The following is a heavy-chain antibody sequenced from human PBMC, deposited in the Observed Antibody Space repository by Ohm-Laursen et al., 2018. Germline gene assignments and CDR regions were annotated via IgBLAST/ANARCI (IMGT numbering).Heavy chain of an antibody. CDR1: GFAFSAYA. D-gene: IGHD4-17*01. J-gene: IGHJ6*02. Sequence: GSLRLSCTASGFAFSAYAMSWVRQAPGKGLEWVSGISGSGGATYYADSVKGRFTISRDNAKNTVYMQMDSLRAEDRAVYYCARDRKNGDSGYGMDVWGHGTTVTVSS. CDR2: ISGSGGAT. CDR3: ARDRKNGDSGYGMDV. V-gene: IGHV3-23*01.